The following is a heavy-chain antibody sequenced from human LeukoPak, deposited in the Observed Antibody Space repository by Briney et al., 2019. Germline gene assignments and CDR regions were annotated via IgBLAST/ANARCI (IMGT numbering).Heavy chain of an antibody. J-gene: IGHJ4*02. CDR3: AREGYYYAGY. V-gene: IGHV4-59*01. D-gene: IGHD2-21*01. CDR1: GGSISSDY. CDR2: IYYSGST. Sequence: SETLSLTCTVSGGSISSDYWSWIRQPPGKGLEWIGYIYYSGSTNYNRSLKSRVTISADTSKNQFSLKLSSVTAADTAVYYCAREGYYYAGYWGQGTLVTVSS.